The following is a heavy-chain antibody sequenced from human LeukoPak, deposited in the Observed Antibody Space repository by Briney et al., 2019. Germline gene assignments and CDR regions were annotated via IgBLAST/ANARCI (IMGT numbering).Heavy chain of an antibody. J-gene: IGHJ4*02. CDR3: AGDGEGYS. V-gene: IGHV3-7*01. D-gene: IGHD3-10*01. Sequence: PGGSLRLSCAASGFTFSSSWMSWVRQTPGKRLEFVANIKEDGSEEYYVDSVKGRFTISRDNTKNSLYLQMNSLRVDDTAMYYCAGDGEGYSWGQGTLVTVSS. CDR2: IKEDGSEE. CDR1: GFTFSSSW.